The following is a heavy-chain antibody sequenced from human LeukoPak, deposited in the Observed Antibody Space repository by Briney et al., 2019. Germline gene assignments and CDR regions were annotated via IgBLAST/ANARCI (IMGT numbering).Heavy chain of an antibody. CDR2: TSGSGGST. D-gene: IGHD3-22*01. V-gene: IGHV3-23*01. Sequence: GGSLRLSCAASGLTFSNYAMSWVRQAPGKGLEWVSLTSGSGGSTYYADSVKGRFTISRDNAKNSLYLQMNSLRAEDTAVYYCARDSEYYDSSGYYYTWYGMDVWGQGTTVTVSS. J-gene: IGHJ6*02. CDR3: ARDSEYYDSSGYYYTWYGMDV. CDR1: GLTFSNYA.